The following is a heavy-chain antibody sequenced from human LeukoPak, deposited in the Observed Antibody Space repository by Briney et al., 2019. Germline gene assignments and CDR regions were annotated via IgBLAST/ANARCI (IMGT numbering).Heavy chain of an antibody. CDR2: INQGGSVK. Sequence: PGGSLRLSWAASGFTFRSYWMSWVRQAPGKGLEWVANINQGGSVKYYVDSVKGRFTISRDGAKNSLYVQMNSLRDEDTAVYYCARVGYSGWNLEYWGQGTLVTVSS. D-gene: IGHD5-12*01. CDR1: GFTFRSYW. CDR3: ARVGYSGWNLEY. J-gene: IGHJ4*02. V-gene: IGHV3-7*01.